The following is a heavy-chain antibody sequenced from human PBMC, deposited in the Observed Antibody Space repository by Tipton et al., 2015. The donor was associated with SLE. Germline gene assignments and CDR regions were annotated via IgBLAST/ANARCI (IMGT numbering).Heavy chain of an antibody. D-gene: IGHD1-26*01. Sequence: TLSLTCTVSGGSISSYYWSWIRQPPGKGLEWIGDIYYSGNTNYNPSLKSRVTISVDTSKNQFSLKLSSVTAADTAVYYCARDLQPTYSGSYSGYYYYGMDVWGQGTTVTVSS. CDR2: IYYSGNT. J-gene: IGHJ6*02. CDR3: ARDLQPTYSGSYSGYYYYGMDV. V-gene: IGHV4-59*01. CDR1: GGSISSYY.